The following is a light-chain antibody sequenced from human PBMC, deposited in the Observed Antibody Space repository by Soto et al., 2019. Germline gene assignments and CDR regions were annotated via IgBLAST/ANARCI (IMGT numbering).Light chain of an antibody. CDR2: GNN. V-gene: IGLV1-44*01. J-gene: IGLJ1*01. CDR3: ATWDDSLDVHV. Sequence: QSVLTQPPSASGTPGQTITISCSGGSSNIGINTVNWYEHLPGTAPRLLIYGNNQRPSGVPDRFSGSKSGTSASLAISGLQSEDEGHYCCATWDDSLDVHVFGTGTKLTVL. CDR1: SSNIGINT.